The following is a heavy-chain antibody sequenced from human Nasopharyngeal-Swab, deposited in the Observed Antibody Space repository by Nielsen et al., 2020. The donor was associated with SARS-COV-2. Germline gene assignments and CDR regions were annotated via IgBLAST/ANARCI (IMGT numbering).Heavy chain of an antibody. CDR3: ARVPSYYYDSSGYLGY. CDR2: INSDGSST. V-gene: IGHV3-74*01. Sequence: WIRQPPGKGLVWVSRINSDGSSTTYADSVKSRFTISRDNAKNTLYLQMNSLRAEDTAVYYCARVPSYYYDSSGYLGYWGQGTLVTVSS. J-gene: IGHJ4*02. D-gene: IGHD3-22*01.